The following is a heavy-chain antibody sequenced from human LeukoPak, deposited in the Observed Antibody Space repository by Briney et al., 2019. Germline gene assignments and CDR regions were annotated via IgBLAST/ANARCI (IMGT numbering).Heavy chain of an antibody. Sequence: GGSLRLSCAASGFTFSSYAMHWVRQAPGKGLEWVAVISYDGSNKYYADSVKGRFTISRDNSKNTLYLQMNSLRAEDTAVYYCARDADIVVVPAYIFDIWGQGTMVTVSS. CDR3: ARDADIVVVPAYIFDI. CDR2: ISYDGSNK. J-gene: IGHJ3*02. CDR1: GFTFSSYA. D-gene: IGHD2-2*01. V-gene: IGHV3-30*04.